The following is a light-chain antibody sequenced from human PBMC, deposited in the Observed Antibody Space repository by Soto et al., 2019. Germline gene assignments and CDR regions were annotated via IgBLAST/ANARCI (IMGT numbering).Light chain of an antibody. Sequence: QSALTQPASVSGSPGQSITISCTGTSSDVGAYNYVSWYQQHPGKAPKLMIYGVSNRPSEISNRFSGSKSGNTASLTISGLQPEDEADYYCNSYAGNIGYVFGTGTKVTVL. J-gene: IGLJ1*01. V-gene: IGLV2-14*03. CDR3: NSYAGNIGYV. CDR1: SSDVGAYNY. CDR2: GVS.